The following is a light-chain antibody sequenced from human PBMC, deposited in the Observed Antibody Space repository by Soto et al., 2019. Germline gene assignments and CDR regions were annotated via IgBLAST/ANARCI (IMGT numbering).Light chain of an antibody. CDR3: QQYNNWPLT. Sequence: IAMPPSPTSQMLPLAERAPHYCGASQSIITNLPWYQRKPGQAPRLLLHGASTRASGIPARFSGSGSGTEFTLTISSLQSEDFAVYYCQQYNNWPLTFGGGSKVDIK. CDR1: QSIITN. CDR2: GAS. J-gene: IGKJ4*01. V-gene: IGKV3-15*01.